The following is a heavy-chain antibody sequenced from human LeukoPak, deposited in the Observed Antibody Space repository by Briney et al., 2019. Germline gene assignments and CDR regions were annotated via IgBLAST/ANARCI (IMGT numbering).Heavy chain of an antibody. J-gene: IGHJ4*02. CDR2: INGDGSGT. V-gene: IGHV3-74*01. CDR1: GFTFSNYW. Sequence: PGGSLRLSCAASGFTFSNYWMHWVRQAPGKGLVWVSRINGDGSGTGYADSVKGRFTISRDNAKNTLYLQMNSLRAEDTAVYYCAKDWGEYFDYVWGSFTSFDSWGQGTLVTVSS. D-gene: IGHD3-16*01. CDR3: AKDWGEYFDYVWGSFTSFDS.